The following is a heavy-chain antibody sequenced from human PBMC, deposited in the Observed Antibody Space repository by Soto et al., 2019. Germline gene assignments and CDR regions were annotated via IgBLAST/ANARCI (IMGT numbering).Heavy chain of an antibody. V-gene: IGHV1-3*01. Sequence: QVQLVQSGAEVKKPGASVKVSCKASGYTFTSYAMHWVRQAPGQRLEWMGWINAGNGNTKYSQKYQGRVTITRDTSASTAYMELSSLRSEDTAVYYCARDIMAAAPDYWGQGTLVTVSS. CDR2: INAGNGNT. CDR1: GYTFTSYA. CDR3: ARDIMAAAPDY. D-gene: IGHD6-13*01. J-gene: IGHJ4*02.